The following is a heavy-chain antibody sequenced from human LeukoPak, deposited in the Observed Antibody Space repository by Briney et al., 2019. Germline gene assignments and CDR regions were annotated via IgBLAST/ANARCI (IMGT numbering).Heavy chain of an antibody. J-gene: IGHJ4*02. Sequence: GGSLRLSCAASGFNFRNYPMHWVRQAPGKGLEYVSAIGGNGDTTYYEDSVKGRVTISRDNSKNTLYPQLSSLRVEDTAVYYCVKDEGYCSSVSCSPSYWGQRTLVTVSS. CDR1: GFNFRNYP. D-gene: IGHD2-2*01. CDR3: VKDEGYCSSVSCSPSY. CDR2: IGGNGDTT. V-gene: IGHV3-64D*06.